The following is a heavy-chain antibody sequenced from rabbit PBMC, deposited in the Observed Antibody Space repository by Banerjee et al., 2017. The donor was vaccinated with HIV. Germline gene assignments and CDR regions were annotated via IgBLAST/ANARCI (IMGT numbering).Heavy chain of an antibody. J-gene: IGHJ4*01. CDR2: IYAGSSGNT. D-gene: IGHD1-1*01. V-gene: IGHV1S45*01. Sequence: QEQLEESGGDLVKPEGSLTLTCTASGFSFSRSYWICWVRQAPGKGLEWIACIYAGSSGNTYYASWAKGRFTISKTSSTTVTLQMTSLTAADTATYFCARDDGAKSGGWDLWGPGTLVTVS. CDR3: ARDDGAKSGGWDL. CDR1: GFSFSRSYW.